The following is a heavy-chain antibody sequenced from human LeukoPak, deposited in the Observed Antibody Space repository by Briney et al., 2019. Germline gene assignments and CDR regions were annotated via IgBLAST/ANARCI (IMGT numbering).Heavy chain of an antibody. D-gene: IGHD6-13*01. Sequence: GGSLRLSCAASGFTVSSNYMSWLRQTPGKGLEWVSVIYSGSSTYYADSVKGRFTISRDNSQNTLYLQMNSLRAEDTAVYYCARVRSDSSSWYGVYYYGMDVWGQGTTVTVSS. CDR2: IYSGSST. CDR3: ARVRSDSSSWYGVYYYGMDV. CDR1: GFTVSSNY. V-gene: IGHV3-66*01. J-gene: IGHJ6*02.